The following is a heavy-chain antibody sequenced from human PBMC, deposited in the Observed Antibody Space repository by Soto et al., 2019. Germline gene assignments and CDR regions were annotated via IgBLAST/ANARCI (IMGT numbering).Heavy chain of an antibody. CDR2: VDPEDGET. CDR3: VRGQSVLYLDL. J-gene: IGHJ1*01. CDR1: GYTFTDYY. V-gene: IGHV1-69-2*01. D-gene: IGHD1-20*01. Sequence: ASVKVSCKVSGYTFTDYYMHWVQQAPGKGLEWMGLVDPEDGETIYAEKFQGRVTITADTSTDTAYMELSSLRSEDTAVYYCVRGQSVLYLDLWGRGTQVTVSS.